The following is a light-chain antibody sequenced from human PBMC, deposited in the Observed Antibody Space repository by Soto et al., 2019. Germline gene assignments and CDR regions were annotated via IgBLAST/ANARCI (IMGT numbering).Light chain of an antibody. CDR2: WAS. V-gene: IGKV4-1*01. J-gene: IGKJ3*01. Sequence: DIVMTQSPDSLAVSLGERATINCKSSQSVLHSSNNKNYLAWYQQTPGQPPKLLIYWASTRESGVPDRFSGSGSGTDFTLTISSLQAEDVAVYYCQQYYSTPFSFGPGTKVDIK. CDR3: QQYYSTPFS. CDR1: QSVLHSSNNKNY.